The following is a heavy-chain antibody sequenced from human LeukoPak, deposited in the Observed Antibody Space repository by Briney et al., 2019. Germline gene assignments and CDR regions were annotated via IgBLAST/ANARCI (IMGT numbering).Heavy chain of an antibody. J-gene: IGHJ6*02. CDR3: ARGRRVAGPGYYYYYYGMDV. D-gene: IGHD6-19*01. CDR2: INHSGST. Sequence: SETLSLTCTVSGGSISSSTYYWGWIRQPPGKGLEWIGEINHSGSTNYNPSLKSRVTISVDTSKNQFSLKLSSVTAADTAVYYCARGRRVAGPGYYYYYYGMDVWGQGTTVTVSS. V-gene: IGHV4-39*07. CDR1: GGSISSSTYY.